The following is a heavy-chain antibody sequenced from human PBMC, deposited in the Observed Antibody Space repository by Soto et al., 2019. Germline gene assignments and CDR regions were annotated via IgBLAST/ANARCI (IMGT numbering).Heavy chain of an antibody. CDR1: RFSFSSYG. CDR3: AKDMGIWFGDSSIDY. D-gene: IGHD3-10*01. V-gene: IGHV3-30*18. CDR2: ISYDGSNK. Sequence: SLTLACAACRFSFSSYGMHWVRQAPDKGLEWVAIISYDGSNKYYADSVKGRFTISRDNSKNTLYLQMNSLRAEDTAVYYCAKDMGIWFGDSSIDYWGQGTLVTVSS. J-gene: IGHJ4*02.